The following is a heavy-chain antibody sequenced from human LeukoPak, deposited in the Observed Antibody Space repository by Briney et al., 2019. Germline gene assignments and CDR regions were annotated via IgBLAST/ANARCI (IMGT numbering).Heavy chain of an antibody. J-gene: IGHJ4*02. Sequence: ASVKVSCKASGGAFSSYAISWVRQAPGQGLEWMGGIIPIFGTANYAQKFQGRVTITADESTSTAYMELSSLRSEDTAVYYCASSQRSSGWYGLGYWGQGTLVTVSS. CDR3: ASSQRSSGWYGLGY. CDR2: IIPIFGTA. D-gene: IGHD6-19*01. CDR1: GGAFSSYA. V-gene: IGHV1-69*01.